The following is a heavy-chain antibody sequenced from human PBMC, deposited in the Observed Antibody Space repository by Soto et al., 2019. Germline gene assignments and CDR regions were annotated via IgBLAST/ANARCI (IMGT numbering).Heavy chain of an antibody. Sequence: SETLSLTCTVSGGSINNYYWSWIRQPPGKGLEWIGYIYHTGTTNYNASLQSRITISVDTSKNQFSLNLRSVTAADTAVYYCAGSNWGSYRHEDLWGQGTQVTVSS. CDR2: IYHTGTT. CDR3: AGSNWGSYRHEDL. V-gene: IGHV4-59*01. D-gene: IGHD3-16*02. CDR1: GGSINNYY. J-gene: IGHJ5*02.